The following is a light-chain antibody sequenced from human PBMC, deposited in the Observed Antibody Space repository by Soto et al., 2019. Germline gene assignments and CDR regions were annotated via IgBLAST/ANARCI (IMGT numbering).Light chain of an antibody. Sequence: QSLLTQPASVSGSPGQSITISCTGTSSDVGAYNYVSWYQQHPGKAPKLIIYEVSYRPSGVSNRFSGSKSGNSASLTISGLQTEDEADYYCSSYESDSTYVFGTGTKVTVL. V-gene: IGLV2-14*01. CDR1: SSDVGAYNY. CDR3: SSYESDSTYV. CDR2: EVS. J-gene: IGLJ1*01.